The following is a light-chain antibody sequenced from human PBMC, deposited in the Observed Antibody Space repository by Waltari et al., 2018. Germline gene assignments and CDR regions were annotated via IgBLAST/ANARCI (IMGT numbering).Light chain of an antibody. CDR2: DAS. CDR1: QTVRTF. CDR3: QQRSSWPYT. J-gene: IGKJ2*01. V-gene: IGKV3-11*01. Sequence: EIVLTQSPATLTLSPGDTVTLSCRASQTVRTFLAWYQQKPGQAPRLLIFDASSRATGISPKFRGSGSGTDFTLTVNNLEPEDFAVYYCQQRSSWPYTFGQGTRVDFK.